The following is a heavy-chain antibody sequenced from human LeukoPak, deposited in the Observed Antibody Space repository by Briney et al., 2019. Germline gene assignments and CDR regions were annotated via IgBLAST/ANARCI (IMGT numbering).Heavy chain of an antibody. CDR3: ASVGSHYDILTGYYN. V-gene: IGHV1-18*01. J-gene: IGHJ4*02. D-gene: IGHD3-9*01. CDR1: GYTFTSYG. Sequence: GPVKVSCKASGYTFTSYGISWVRQAPGQGLEWMGWISAYNGNTNYAQKLQGRVTMTTDTSTSTAYMELRSLRSDDTAVYYCASVGSHYDILTGYYNWGQGTLVTVSS. CDR2: ISAYNGNT.